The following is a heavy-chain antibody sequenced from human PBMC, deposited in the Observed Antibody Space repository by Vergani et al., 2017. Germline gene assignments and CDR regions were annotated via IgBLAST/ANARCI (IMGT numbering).Heavy chain of an antibody. V-gene: IGHV1-8*01. D-gene: IGHD6-13*01. CDR2: MNPNSGNT. J-gene: IGHJ4*02. Sequence: QVQLVQSGAEVKKPGASVKVSCKASGYTFTSYDINWVRQATGLGLEWMGWMNPNSGNTGYAQRFQGRVTMTRNTSISTSYMELSSLTSQDTAVYYCARVSYSSSWYSATQRRSPLDYWGQGTLVTVSS. CDR1: GYTFTSYD. CDR3: ARVSYSSSWYSATQRRSPLDY.